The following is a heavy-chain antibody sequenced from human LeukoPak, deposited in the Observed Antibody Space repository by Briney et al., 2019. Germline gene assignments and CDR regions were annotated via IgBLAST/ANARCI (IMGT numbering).Heavy chain of an antibody. Sequence: GGSLRLSCAASGFAFSSHWMHWVRQAPGKGLVWVSRINGAGSSTSYADSVKGRFTVSRDNAKNTLYLQMNSLRAEDTAVYYCAREQGYCSGGSCYTEVDAFDIWGQGTMVTVSS. V-gene: IGHV3-74*01. CDR3: AREQGYCSGGSCYTEVDAFDI. J-gene: IGHJ3*02. D-gene: IGHD2-15*01. CDR1: GFAFSSHW. CDR2: INGAGSST.